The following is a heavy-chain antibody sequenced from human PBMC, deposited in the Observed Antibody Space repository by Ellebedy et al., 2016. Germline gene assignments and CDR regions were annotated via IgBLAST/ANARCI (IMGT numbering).Heavy chain of an antibody. CDR2: ISYDESNK. V-gene: IGHV3-30*18. CDR3: AKPKKDIAVTTTVPHGSWYFDL. J-gene: IGHJ2*01. Sequence: GESLKISCAASGFTFSTYGMHWVRQAPGKGLEWVAVISYDESNKYYADSVKGRFTISRDNSKNTLYLQMNSLRSEDTAVYYCAKPKKDIAVTTTVPHGSWYFDLWGRGTLVTVSS. CDR1: GFTFSTYG. D-gene: IGHD6-19*01.